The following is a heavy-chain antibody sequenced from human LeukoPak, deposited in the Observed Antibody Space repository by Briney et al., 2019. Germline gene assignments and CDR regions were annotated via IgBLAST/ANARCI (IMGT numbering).Heavy chain of an antibody. D-gene: IGHD1-26*01. CDR1: GFTFSGYG. Sequence: GGSLRLSCAASGFTFSGYGMHWVRQAPGKGLEWVAFIHYDGARSYYADSVKGRFTISRDNAKNSLYLQMNSLRAEDTAVYYCARETPVRRGSYEMGHDYWGQGTLVTVSS. J-gene: IGHJ4*02. CDR2: IHYDGARS. CDR3: ARETPVRRGSYEMGHDY. V-gene: IGHV3-30*02.